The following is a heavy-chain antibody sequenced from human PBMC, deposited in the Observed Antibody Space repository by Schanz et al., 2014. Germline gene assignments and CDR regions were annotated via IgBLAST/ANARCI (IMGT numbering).Heavy chain of an antibody. D-gene: IGHD3-10*01. CDR1: GFTFSSNS. CDR2: INTGSNYI. J-gene: IGHJ4*02. CDR3: ARIGGSVFDY. Sequence: EVQLVESGGGLVQPGGSLRLSCAASGFTFSSNSMNWVRQAPGKGLEWISFINTGSNYINYADSVKGRFTISRDNTKNSLFLQMNSLRAEDTAVYYCARIGGSVFDYWAQGTLVTVSS. V-gene: IGHV3-48*04.